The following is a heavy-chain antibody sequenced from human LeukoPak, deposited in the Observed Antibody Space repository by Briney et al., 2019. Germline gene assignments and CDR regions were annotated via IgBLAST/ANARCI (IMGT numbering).Heavy chain of an antibody. CDR3: ARGLHWNDFNWFDS. Sequence: GGSLRLSCAASGFTFTNFWMNWVRQTPGKGLMWVSRIQTDGSTRYAESAKGRLTISRDNAKNTVYLQMNTLSAEDTAIYYCARGLHWNDFNWFDSWGQGTLVTVSS. V-gene: IGHV3-74*01. J-gene: IGHJ5*01. D-gene: IGHD1-1*01. CDR1: GFTFTNFW. CDR2: IQTDGST.